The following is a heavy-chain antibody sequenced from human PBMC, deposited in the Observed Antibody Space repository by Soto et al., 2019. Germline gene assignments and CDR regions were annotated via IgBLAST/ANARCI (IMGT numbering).Heavy chain of an antibody. J-gene: IGHJ1*01. CDR3: AKDMGASTNSFQH. Sequence: QVQLVESGGGVVQPGRSLRLSCAASGFTFSSYGMHWVRQAPGKGLEWVAVISYDGSNKYYADSVKGRFTISRDNSKNPLYLQMNSLRAEDTAVYYCAKDMGASTNSFQHWGQGTLVTVSS. CDR2: ISYDGSNK. D-gene: IGHD1-1*01. CDR1: GFTFSSYG. V-gene: IGHV3-30*18.